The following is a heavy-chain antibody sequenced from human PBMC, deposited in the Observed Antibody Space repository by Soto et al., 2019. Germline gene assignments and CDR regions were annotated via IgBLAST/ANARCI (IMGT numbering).Heavy chain of an antibody. CDR1: GFTFSSYS. J-gene: IGHJ6*03. Sequence: PGGSLRLSCAASGFTFSSYSMNWVRQAPGKGLEWVSSISSSSSYIYYADSVKGRFTISRDNAKNSLYLQMNSLRAEDTAVYYCASHEEYAFGYYYYYMDVWGKGTTVTVSS. CDR3: ASHEEYAFGYYYYYMDV. CDR2: ISSSSSYI. D-gene: IGHD3-3*01. V-gene: IGHV3-21*01.